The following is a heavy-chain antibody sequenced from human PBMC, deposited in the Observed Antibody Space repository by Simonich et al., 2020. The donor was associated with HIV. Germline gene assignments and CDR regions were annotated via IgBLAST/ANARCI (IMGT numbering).Heavy chain of an antibody. V-gene: IGHV3-49*03. D-gene: IGHD2-2*01. CDR2: IRSKAYGGTT. CDR3: TTSVKYDAFDT. J-gene: IGHJ3*02. Sequence: EVQLVESGGGLVQPGRSLRLSCTASGFTFGDYAMSWFRQAPGKGLEWVGFIRSKAYGGTTEYAASVKGRFTISRDDSKSIAYLQMNSLKTEDTAVYYCTTSVKYDAFDTWGQGTMVTVSS. CDR1: GFTFGDYA.